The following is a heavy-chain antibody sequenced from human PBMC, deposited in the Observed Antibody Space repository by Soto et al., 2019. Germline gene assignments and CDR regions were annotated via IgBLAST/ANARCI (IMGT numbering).Heavy chain of an antibody. J-gene: IGHJ6*02. V-gene: IGHV1-69*13. Sequence: GASVTVSCKASGGTFSSYAISWVRQAPGQGLEWMGGIIPIFGTANYAQKFQGRVTITADESTSTAYMELSSLRSEDTAVYYCARDSSDSSGYLEDGYYYDYGMDVWGQGTTVTVSS. CDR1: GGTFSSYA. CDR3: ARDSSDSSGYLEDGYYYDYGMDV. CDR2: IIPIFGTA. D-gene: IGHD3-22*01.